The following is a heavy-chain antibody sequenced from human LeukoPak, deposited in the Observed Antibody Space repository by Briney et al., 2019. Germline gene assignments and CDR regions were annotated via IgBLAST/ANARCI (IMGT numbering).Heavy chain of an antibody. J-gene: IGHJ6*03. V-gene: IGHV4-59*01. D-gene: IGHD2-21*02. CDR2: IYYSGST. Sequence: SETLSLTCTVSGGSISRYYWSWIRQPPGKGLEWIGYIYYSGSTNYNPSLKSRVTISVDTSKNQFSLKLSSVTAADTAVYYCARDTAYCGGDCYSDYYYYMDVWGKGTTVTVSS. CDR3: ARDTAYCGGDCYSDYYYYMDV. CDR1: GGSISRYY.